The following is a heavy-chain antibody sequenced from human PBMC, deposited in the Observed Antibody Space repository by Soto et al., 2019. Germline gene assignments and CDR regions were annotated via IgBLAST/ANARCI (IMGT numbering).Heavy chain of an antibody. J-gene: IGHJ4*02. CDR2: IYYDGST. Sequence: SETLSLTCSVSGGSINSNNYYWAWIRQPPGKGLAWIASIYYDGSTYYNPSLKSRVTISVDASKNRFYLQLRSVTAADTAAYYCAKVVVAATLHTDLDSGGQGTLVTVSS. D-gene: IGHD2-15*01. CDR1: GGSINSNNYY. V-gene: IGHV4-39*01. CDR3: AKVVVAATLHTDLDS.